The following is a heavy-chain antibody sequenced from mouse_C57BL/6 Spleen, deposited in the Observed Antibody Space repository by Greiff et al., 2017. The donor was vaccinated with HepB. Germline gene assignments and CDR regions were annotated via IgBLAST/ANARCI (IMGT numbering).Heavy chain of an antibody. CDR3: SLNWAFAY. CDR1: GYAFTNYL. D-gene: IGHD4-1*01. J-gene: IGHJ3*01. V-gene: IGHV1-54*01. Sequence: VHLVESGAELVRPGTSVKVSCKASGYAFTNYLIEWVKQRPGQGLEWIGVINPGSGGTNYNEKFKGKATLTADKSSSTAYMQLSSLTSEDSAVYFCSLNWAFAYWGQGTLVTVSA. CDR2: INPGSGGT.